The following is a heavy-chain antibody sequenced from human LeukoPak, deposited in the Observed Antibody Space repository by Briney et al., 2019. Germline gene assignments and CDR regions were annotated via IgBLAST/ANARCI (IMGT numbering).Heavy chain of an antibody. V-gene: IGHV4-59*01. CDR2: IYYSGST. Sequence: PSETLSLTCTVSGGSISSYYWSWIRQPPGKRLEWIGYIYYSGSTNYNPSLKSRVTISVDTSKNQFSLKLSSVTAADTAVYYCARDPYLSRAFDIWGQGTMVTVSS. CDR1: GGSISSYY. CDR3: ARDPYLSRAFDI. J-gene: IGHJ3*02. D-gene: IGHD2-2*01.